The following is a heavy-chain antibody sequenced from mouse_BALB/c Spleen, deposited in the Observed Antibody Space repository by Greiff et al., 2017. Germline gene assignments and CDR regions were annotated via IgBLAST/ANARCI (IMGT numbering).Heavy chain of an antibody. Sequence: EVKLVESGPGLVKPSQSLSLTCTVTGYSITSDYAWNWIRQFPGNKLEWMGYISYSGSTSYNPSLKSRISITRDTSKNQFFLQLNSVTTEDTATYYCARSENYYGSEGFAYWGQGTLVTVSA. J-gene: IGHJ3*01. CDR2: ISYSGST. CDR3: ARSENYYGSEGFAY. V-gene: IGHV3-2*02. D-gene: IGHD1-1*01. CDR1: GYSITSDYA.